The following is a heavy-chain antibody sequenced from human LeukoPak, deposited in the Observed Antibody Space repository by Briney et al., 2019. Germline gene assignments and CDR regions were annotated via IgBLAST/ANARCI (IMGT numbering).Heavy chain of an antibody. J-gene: IGHJ4*02. V-gene: IGHV3-23*01. CDR2: SSGSGGST. CDR1: GLIFTSYA. D-gene: IGHD2-15*01. Sequence: GSLRLSCAASGLIFTSYAMSWVAHGPGKGLEGVSASSGSGGSTYYANSVKGRFTISRDNSKNTLYRRMNSLRAEDTAVYYCAKRSCSGGSCYQLDYWGQGTLVTVSS. CDR3: AKRSCSGGSCYQLDY.